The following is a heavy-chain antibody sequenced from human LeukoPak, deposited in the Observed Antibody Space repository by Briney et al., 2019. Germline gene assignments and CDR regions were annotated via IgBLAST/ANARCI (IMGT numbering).Heavy chain of an antibody. J-gene: IGHJ5*02. CDR1: GFTLSSYS. V-gene: IGHV3-48*01. CDR2: IGYRNSPI. CDR3: ARDRYNWNDGGWFDP. D-gene: IGHD1-1*01. Sequence: GGSLRLSCTASGFTLSSYSTNWVRQAPGKGLEWISYIGYRNSPIHYADSVKGRFTISRDNAKNSLYLQMNSLRAEDTALYYCARDRYNWNDGGWFDPWGQGTLVTVSS.